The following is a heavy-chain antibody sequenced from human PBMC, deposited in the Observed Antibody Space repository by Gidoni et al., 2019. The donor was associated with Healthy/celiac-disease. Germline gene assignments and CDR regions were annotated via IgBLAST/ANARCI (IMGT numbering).Heavy chain of an antibody. CDR1: GGSISSSRYY. D-gene: IGHD1-26*01. CDR3: ARRLGGGGSYPPYNWFDP. CDR2: IYYSGST. V-gene: IGHV4-39*01. J-gene: IGHJ5*02. Sequence: QLQLQESGPGLVKPSETLSLTCTVSGGSISSSRYYWGWIRQPPGKGLEWIGSIYYSGSTYYNPSLKSRVTISVDTSKNQFSLKLSSVTAADTAVYYCARRLGGGGSYPPYNWFDPWGQGTLVTVSS.